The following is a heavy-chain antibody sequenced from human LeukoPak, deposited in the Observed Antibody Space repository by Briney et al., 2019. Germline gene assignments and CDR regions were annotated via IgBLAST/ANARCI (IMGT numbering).Heavy chain of an antibody. CDR1: GFTFSDYY. CDR2: ISSSGSTI. V-gene: IGHV3-11*01. CDR3: ARGGFLSSSWYPPFDH. D-gene: IGHD6-13*01. Sequence: TTGGSLRLSCAASGFTFSDYYMSWIRQAPGKGLEWVSYISSSGSTIYYADSVKGRFTISRDNAKNSLYLQMNSLRAEDTAVYYCARGGFLSSSWYPPFDHWGQGTLVTVSS. J-gene: IGHJ4*02.